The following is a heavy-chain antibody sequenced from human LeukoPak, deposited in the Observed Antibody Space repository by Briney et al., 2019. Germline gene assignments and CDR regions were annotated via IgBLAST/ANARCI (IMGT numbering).Heavy chain of an antibody. D-gene: IGHD3-10*01. CDR3: ARGGGDTMVRGVIWNY. Sequence: SETLSLTCTVSGGSISSGDYYWRWIRQPPGKGLEWIGYIYYSGSTYYNPSLKSRVTISVDTSKNQFSLKLSSVTAADTAVYYCARGGGDTMVRGVIWNYWGQGTLVTVSS. CDR2: IYYSGST. J-gene: IGHJ4*02. CDR1: GGSISSGDYY. V-gene: IGHV4-30-4*01.